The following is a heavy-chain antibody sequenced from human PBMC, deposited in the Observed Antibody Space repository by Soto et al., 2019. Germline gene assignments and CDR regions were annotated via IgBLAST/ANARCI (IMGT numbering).Heavy chain of an antibody. CDR3: ARGVLSLYEYYYYGMDV. J-gene: IGHJ6*02. Sequence: SETLSLTCTVSGGSISSGDYYWSWIRQPPGKGLEWIGYIYYSGSTYYNPSLKSRVTISVDTSKNQFSLKLSSVTAADTAVYYCARGVLSLYEYYYYGMDVWGQGTTVTVPS. D-gene: IGHD3-16*02. V-gene: IGHV4-30-4*01. CDR1: GGSISSGDYY. CDR2: IYYSGST.